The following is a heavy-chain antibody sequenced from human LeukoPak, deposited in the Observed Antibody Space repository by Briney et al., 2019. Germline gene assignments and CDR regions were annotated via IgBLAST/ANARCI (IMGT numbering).Heavy chain of an antibody. CDR1: GYTFTSYG. V-gene: IGHV1-18*01. CDR3: ARDRGWVEQWLVRLTRPSTNLDY. D-gene: IGHD6-19*01. Sequence: ASVKVSCKASGYTFTSYGISWVRQAPGQGLEWMGWISAYNGNTNYAQKLQGRVTMTTDTSTSTAYMELRSLRSDDTAVYYCARDRGWVEQWLVRLTRPSTNLDYWGQGTLVTVSS. J-gene: IGHJ4*02. CDR2: ISAYNGNT.